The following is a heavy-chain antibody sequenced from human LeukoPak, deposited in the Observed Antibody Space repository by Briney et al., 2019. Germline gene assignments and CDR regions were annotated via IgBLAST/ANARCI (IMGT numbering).Heavy chain of an antibody. CDR3: VRLGSTSGQVFDY. J-gene: IGHJ4*02. Sequence: GGSLRLSCAASGFTFSSYSMNWVRQAPGKGLEWVSGINWNGGSTGYADSVKGRFTISRDNSKNMVFVQMNHLRAEDTAVYYCVRLGSTSGQVFDYWGQGTLVTVSS. CDR2: INWNGGST. D-gene: IGHD6-19*01. CDR1: GFTFSSYS. V-gene: IGHV3-20*04.